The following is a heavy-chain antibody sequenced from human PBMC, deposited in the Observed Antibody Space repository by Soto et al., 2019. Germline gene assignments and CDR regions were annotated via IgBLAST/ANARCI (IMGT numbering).Heavy chain of an antibody. V-gene: IGHV1-69*12. Sequence: QVQLVQSGAEVKKPGSSVKVSCKASGGTFSSYAISWVRQAPGQGLEWMGGIIPIFGTANYAQKFQGRVTITADESTSTAYMELSSLRSEDTAVYYCARGRYNYDSSGYYAFVIWGQGTMVTVSS. CDR1: GGTFSSYA. D-gene: IGHD3-22*01. CDR3: ARGRYNYDSSGYYAFVI. J-gene: IGHJ3*02. CDR2: IIPIFGTA.